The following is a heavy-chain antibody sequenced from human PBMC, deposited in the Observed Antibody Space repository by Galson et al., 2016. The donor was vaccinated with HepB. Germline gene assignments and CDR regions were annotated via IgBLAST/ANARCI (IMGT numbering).Heavy chain of an antibody. CDR2: IYHSGST. Sequence: SETLSLTCGVSGGSISSRNWWSWVRQPPGKGLEWIGEIYHSGSTNYNPSLKSRVTISLDKSKNQFSLRLSSVTAADTAVYYCARASDSSVWYRSPNYFDYWGQGTLVTVSS. J-gene: IGHJ4*02. D-gene: IGHD6-19*01. V-gene: IGHV4-4*02. CDR3: ARASDSSVWYRSPNYFDY. CDR1: GGSISSRNW.